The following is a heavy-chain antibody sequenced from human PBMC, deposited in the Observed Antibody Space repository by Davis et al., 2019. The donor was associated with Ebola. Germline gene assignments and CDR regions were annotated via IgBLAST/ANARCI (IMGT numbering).Heavy chain of an antibody. Sequence: PGGSLRLSCAASGVTITSKWMHWVRQAPGKGLEWVAVISYDGSNKYYADSVKGRFTISRDNSKNTLYLQMNSLRAEDTAVYYCARDGTTGRGDYWGQGTLVTVSS. CDR3: ARDGTTGRGDY. J-gene: IGHJ4*02. CDR2: ISYDGSNK. D-gene: IGHD1/OR15-1a*01. V-gene: IGHV3-30*03. CDR1: GVTITSKW.